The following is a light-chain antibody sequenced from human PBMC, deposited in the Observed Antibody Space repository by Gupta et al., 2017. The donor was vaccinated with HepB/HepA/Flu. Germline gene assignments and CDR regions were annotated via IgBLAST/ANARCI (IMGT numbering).Light chain of an antibody. CDR3: QQNYRTPKT. Sequence: DIQMTQSPSSLSASVGDRVTITCRASQSISSSLNWYKQRPGKAPKLLIYDATTLQSGVPSRFSGSGSGTDFSLSIVSLQPEDFVTYYCQQNYRTPKTFGQGTRVEVK. CDR1: QSISSS. V-gene: IGKV1-39*01. CDR2: DAT. J-gene: IGKJ1*01.